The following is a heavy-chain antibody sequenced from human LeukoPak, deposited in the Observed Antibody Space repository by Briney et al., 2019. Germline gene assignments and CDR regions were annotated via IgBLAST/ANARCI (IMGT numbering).Heavy chain of an antibody. D-gene: IGHD3-9*01. CDR3: ARDGILTGCDY. CDR2: IYYSGST. V-gene: IGHV4-31*03. CDR1: GGSISSGGYY. Sequence: SETLSLTCTVSGGSISSGGYYWSWIRQHPGKGLEWIGYIYYSGSTYYNPYLKSRVTISVDTSKNQFSLKLSSVTAADTAVYYCARDGILTGCDYWGQGTLVTVSS. J-gene: IGHJ4*02.